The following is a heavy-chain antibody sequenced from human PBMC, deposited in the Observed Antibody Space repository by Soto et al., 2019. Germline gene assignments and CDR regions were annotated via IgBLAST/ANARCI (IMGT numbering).Heavy chain of an antibody. CDR3: AKDRLKRAYYYDSSGYYYFDY. V-gene: IGHV3-23*01. J-gene: IGHJ4*02. Sequence: GGSLRLSCAASGFTFSSYAMSWVRQAPGKGLEWVSAISGSGGSTYYADSVKGRFTISRDNSKNTPYLQMNSLRAEDTAVYYCAKDRLKRAYYYDSSGYYYFDYWGQGTLVTVSS. CDR2: ISGSGGST. D-gene: IGHD3-22*01. CDR1: GFTFSSYA.